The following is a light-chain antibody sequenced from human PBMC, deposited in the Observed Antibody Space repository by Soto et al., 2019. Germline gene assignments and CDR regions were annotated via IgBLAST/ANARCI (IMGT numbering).Light chain of an antibody. CDR2: GVD. CDR1: SGDVGTYSL. Sequence: QSVLTQPASMSGSPGQSITISCTGTSGDVGTYSLVSWYQQHPGKAPKLIIYGVDKRPSGVSDRFSGSKSGNGASLTISGLQAEDEADYYCCSYAATITWVFGGGNKVTVL. CDR3: CSYAATITWV. V-gene: IGLV2-23*02. J-gene: IGLJ3*02.